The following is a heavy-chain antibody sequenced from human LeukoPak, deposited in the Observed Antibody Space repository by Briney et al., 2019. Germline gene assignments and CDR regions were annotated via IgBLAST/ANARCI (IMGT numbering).Heavy chain of an antibody. J-gene: IGHJ6*02. CDR1: RFTFSSYE. Sequence: GGSLRLSCAASRFTFSSYEMNWVRQAPGKGLEWVSYISSSGSTIYYADSVKGRFTISRDNAKNSLYLQMNSLRAEDTAVYYCARARGLKVFGVVTPLSYGMDVWGQGTTVTVSS. D-gene: IGHD3-3*01. CDR2: ISSSGSTI. V-gene: IGHV3-48*03. CDR3: ARARGLKVFGVVTPLSYGMDV.